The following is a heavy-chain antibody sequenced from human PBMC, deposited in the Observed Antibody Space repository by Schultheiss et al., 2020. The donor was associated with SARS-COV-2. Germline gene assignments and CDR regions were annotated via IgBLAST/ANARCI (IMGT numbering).Heavy chain of an antibody. D-gene: IGHD2-8*01. V-gene: IGHV3-30*03. CDR1: GFTFSSYG. Sequence: GGSLRLSCAASGFTFSSYGMHWVRQAPGKGLEWVAVISYDGSNKYYADSVKGRFTISRDNSKNTLYLQMNSLRAEDTAVYYCARGVGCTNGVCSSFAYWGQGTLVTVSS. CDR2: ISYDGSNK. J-gene: IGHJ4*02. CDR3: ARGVGCTNGVCSSFAY.